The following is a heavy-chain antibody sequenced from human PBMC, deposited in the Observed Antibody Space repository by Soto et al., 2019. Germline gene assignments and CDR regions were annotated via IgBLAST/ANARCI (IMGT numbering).Heavy chain of an antibody. CDR2: INHSGST. Sequence: QVQLQQWGAGLLKPSETLSLTCAVYGGSFSGYYWSWIRQPPGKGLEWIGEINHSGSTNYNPSLTRRVTISVDTSKNKFSLKLSSVTAADTAVYYCASLYSTQHGDGLDPWGQGTLVTVSS. CDR3: ASLYSTQHGDGLDP. J-gene: IGHJ5*02. CDR1: GGSFSGYY. V-gene: IGHV4-34*01. D-gene: IGHD6-13*01.